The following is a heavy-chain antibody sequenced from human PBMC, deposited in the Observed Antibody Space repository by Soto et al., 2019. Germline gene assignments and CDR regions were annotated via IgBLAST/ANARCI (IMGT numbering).Heavy chain of an antibody. J-gene: IGHJ6*02. CDR1: GYSFTSYW. D-gene: IGHD6-13*01. Sequence: GESLKISCKGSGYSFTSYWIGWVRQMPGKGLEWMGIIYPGDSDTRYSPSFQGQVTISADKSISTAYLQWSSLKASDTAMYYCARTSAAGKYYYGMDVWGQATTVTGSS. CDR2: IYPGDSDT. CDR3: ARTSAAGKYYYGMDV. V-gene: IGHV5-51*01.